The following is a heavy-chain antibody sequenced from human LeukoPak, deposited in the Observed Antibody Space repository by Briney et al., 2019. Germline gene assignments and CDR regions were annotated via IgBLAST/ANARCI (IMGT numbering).Heavy chain of an antibody. CDR1: GGSISSSSYY. D-gene: IGHD2-21*02. CDR2: IYYSGST. V-gene: IGHV4-39*01. J-gene: IGHJ4*02. CDR3: ARHSQNDSSFDY. Sequence: PWETLSLTCTVSGGSISSSSYYWGWIRQPPGKGLEWIGSIYYSGSTYYNPSLKSRVTISVDTSKNQFSLKLSSVTAADTAVYYCARHSQNDSSFDYWGQGTLVTVSS.